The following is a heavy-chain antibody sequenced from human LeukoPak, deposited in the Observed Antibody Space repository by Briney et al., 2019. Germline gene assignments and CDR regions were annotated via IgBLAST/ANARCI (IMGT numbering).Heavy chain of an antibody. V-gene: IGHV1-69*13. CDR2: TIPIFGTA. CDR3: ARDTQPGGYYKFDY. Sequence: SVKVSCKASGGTFSSYAISWVRQAPGQGLEWMGGTIPIFGTANYAQKFQGRVTITADESTSTAYMELSSLRSEDTAVYYCARDTQPGGYYKFDYWGQGTLVTVSS. CDR1: GGTFSSYA. D-gene: IGHD3-22*01. J-gene: IGHJ4*02.